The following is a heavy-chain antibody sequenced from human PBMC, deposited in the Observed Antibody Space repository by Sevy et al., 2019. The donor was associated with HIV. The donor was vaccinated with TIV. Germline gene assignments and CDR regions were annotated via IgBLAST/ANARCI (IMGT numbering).Heavy chain of an antibody. V-gene: IGHV5-51*01. Sequence: GESLKISCKGSGYSFTSYWIGWVRQMPGKGLEWMGIIYPGDSDTRYSSSFQGQVTISADKSISTAYLQWSSLKASDTAMYYCAASLGIAAAGTLSLDVWGQGTTVTVSS. D-gene: IGHD6-13*01. CDR3: AASLGIAAAGTLSLDV. CDR2: IYPGDSDT. CDR1: GYSFTSYW. J-gene: IGHJ6*02.